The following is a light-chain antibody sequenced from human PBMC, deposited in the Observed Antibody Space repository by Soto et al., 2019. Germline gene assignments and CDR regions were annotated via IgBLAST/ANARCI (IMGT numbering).Light chain of an antibody. V-gene: IGLV2-14*01. CDR1: SSDVGGYNY. J-gene: IGLJ1*01. CDR3: SSYTSSSIWV. Sequence: QSALTQPASVSGSPGQSITISCTGTSSDVGGYNYVSWYQQHPGKAPKLMINEVSNRPSGVSNRFSGSKSGNTASLTISGLQAEDEADYYCSSYTSSSIWVFGTGTKLTVL. CDR2: EVS.